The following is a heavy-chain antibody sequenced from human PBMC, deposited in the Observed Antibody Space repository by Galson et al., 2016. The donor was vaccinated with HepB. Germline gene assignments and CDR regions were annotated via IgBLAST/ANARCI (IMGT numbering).Heavy chain of an antibody. V-gene: IGHV3-33*06. CDR1: GFILSNYG. CDR3: AKETSNWGQYYFDY. D-gene: IGHD3-16*01. Sequence: SLRLSCAASGFILSNYGMHWVRQAPGKGLEWVAVVWHDGSNINYVDSVKGRFTFSRDNFKNTLDLQMNSLRAEDTAVYYCAKETSNWGQYYFDYWGQGTLVSVSS. CDR2: VWHDGSNI. J-gene: IGHJ4*02.